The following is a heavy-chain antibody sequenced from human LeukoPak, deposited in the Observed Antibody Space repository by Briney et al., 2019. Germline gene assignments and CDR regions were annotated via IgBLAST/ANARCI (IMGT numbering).Heavy chain of an antibody. CDR1: GGTFSSHG. V-gene: IGHV1-69*05. CDR2: IIPIFGAT. CDR3: ARRWPHSSGYYLFDY. J-gene: IGHJ4*02. D-gene: IGHD3-22*01. Sequence: ASVTLSCKASGGTFSSHGFSWVRQAPGQGLEWMGGIIPIFGATNYAQKFQGRVTITTDDSTSTGYMELSSLTSEDTAVYFCARRWPHSSGYYLFDYWGQGTLVTVSS.